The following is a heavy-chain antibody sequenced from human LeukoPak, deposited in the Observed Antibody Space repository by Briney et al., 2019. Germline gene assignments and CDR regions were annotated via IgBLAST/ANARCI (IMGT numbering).Heavy chain of an antibody. CDR2: IYYSGST. Sequence: PSETLSLTCTVSGGSISSYYWSWIRQPPGKGLEWIEHIYYSGSTNYNPSLKSRLTISIDTSKNQFSLRLSSVTAADTAVYYCARGAAGYSYGWGQGTLVTVSS. V-gene: IGHV4-59*01. CDR3: ARGAAGYSYG. J-gene: IGHJ4*02. CDR1: GGSISSYY. D-gene: IGHD5-18*01.